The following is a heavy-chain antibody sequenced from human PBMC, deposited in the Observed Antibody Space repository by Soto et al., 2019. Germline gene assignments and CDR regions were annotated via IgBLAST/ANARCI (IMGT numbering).Heavy chain of an antibody. Sequence: GASVKVSCKASVYTFTSHYMHWVRQAPGQGLEWMGIINPSGGSTSYAQKFQGRVTMTRDTSTSTVYMELSSLRSEDTAVYYCARGLGVGATGTAYYYYYGMDVWGQGTTVTVSS. CDR3: ARGLGVGATGTAYYYYYGMDV. D-gene: IGHD1-26*01. V-gene: IGHV1-46*01. J-gene: IGHJ6*02. CDR2: INPSGGST. CDR1: VYTFTSHY.